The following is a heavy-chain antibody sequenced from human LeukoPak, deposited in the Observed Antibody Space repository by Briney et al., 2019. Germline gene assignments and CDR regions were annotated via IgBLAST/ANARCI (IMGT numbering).Heavy chain of an antibody. CDR3: ARISAYGDYYFDY. CDR1: GFSLITSGMC. Sequence: ESGPALVKPTQTLTLTCTFSGFSLITSGMCVSWIRQPPVKALEGLALIDWDDDKYYSTSLKTRLTISKDTFKNQVVLTMTKMDPVDTATYYCARISAYGDYYFDYWGQGTLVTVSS. J-gene: IGHJ4*02. CDR2: IDWDDDK. V-gene: IGHV2-70*01. D-gene: IGHD4-17*01.